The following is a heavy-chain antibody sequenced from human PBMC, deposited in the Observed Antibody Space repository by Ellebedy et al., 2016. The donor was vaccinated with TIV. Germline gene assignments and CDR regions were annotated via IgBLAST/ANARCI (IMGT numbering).Heavy chain of an antibody. J-gene: IGHJ4*02. CDR3: AVRVTKLY. Sequence: GESLKISCAASGFTFSSYSMNWVRQAPGKGLEWVSYISSSSSTIYYADSVKGRFNISRDNAKNSLYLQINSMRDEDTAVYYCAVRVTKLYWGQGTLVTVSS. V-gene: IGHV3-48*02. CDR1: GFTFSSYS. D-gene: IGHD4-17*01. CDR2: ISSSSSTI.